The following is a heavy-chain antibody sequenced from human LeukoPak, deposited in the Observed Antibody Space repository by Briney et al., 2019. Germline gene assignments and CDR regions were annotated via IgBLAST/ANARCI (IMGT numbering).Heavy chain of an antibody. V-gene: IGHV3-23*01. CDR3: VHPTGEGWFYFPY. CDR2: IGGDADGT. Sequence: GGPLSLSCAASGFIVTDFAIAWVHQAPGKGLDWVAAIGGDADGTTYPDRVRGRFFLSRDSSKNTLYLQMNVLTVEDTAVYHCVHPTGEGWFYFPYWGQGTPVTVSS. J-gene: IGHJ4*02. CDR1: GFIVTDFA. D-gene: IGHD7-27*01.